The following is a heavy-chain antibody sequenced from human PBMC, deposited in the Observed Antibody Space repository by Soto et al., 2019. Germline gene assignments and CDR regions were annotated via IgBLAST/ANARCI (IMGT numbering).Heavy chain of an antibody. Sequence: GSVKVCFKLCGYPFTDYHIHLVRQAPGQGLQFMGWSNANNGGAGSAQQFQGRVTVTRDTSISTVYMELSKLRSDDTAVYYCAREGGSDSLAHKNNWFDSRGQGTRVTVSS. CDR2: SNANNGGA. CDR1: GYPFTDYH. CDR3: AREGGSDSLAHKNNWFDS. V-gene: IGHV1-2*02. J-gene: IGHJ5*02. D-gene: IGHD6-25*01.